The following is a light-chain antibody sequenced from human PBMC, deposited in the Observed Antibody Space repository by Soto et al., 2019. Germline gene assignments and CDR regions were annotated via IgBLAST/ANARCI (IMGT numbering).Light chain of an antibody. CDR1: QSISSW. CDR2: DAS. Sequence: DIQMTQSPSTLSASVGGRVNITCRASQSISSWLAWYQQKPGKAPKLLIYDASSLESGVPSRFSGCGSGTEFTLTISSLQPDDFATYYCQQYNSYSLTFGQGTKVDIK. J-gene: IGKJ1*01. V-gene: IGKV1-5*01. CDR3: QQYNSYSLT.